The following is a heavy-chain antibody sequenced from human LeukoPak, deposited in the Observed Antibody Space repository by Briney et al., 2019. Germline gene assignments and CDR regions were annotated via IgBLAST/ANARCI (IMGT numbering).Heavy chain of an antibody. Sequence: SETPSLTCTVSGGSISSHYWSWIRQPPGKGLEWIGYIYYSGSTNYNPSLKSRVTISVDTSKNQFSLKLSSVTAADTAVYYCARVMSRNYDFWSGPGWFDPWGQGTLVTVSS. CDR1: GGSISSHY. J-gene: IGHJ5*02. CDR2: IYYSGST. D-gene: IGHD3-3*01. V-gene: IGHV4-59*11. CDR3: ARVMSRNYDFWSGPGWFDP.